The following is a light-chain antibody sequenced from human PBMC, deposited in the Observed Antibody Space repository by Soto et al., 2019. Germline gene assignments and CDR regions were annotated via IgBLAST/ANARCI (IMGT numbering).Light chain of an antibody. V-gene: IGKV3-20*01. Sequence: EIVLTQSPGTLSLSPGERATLSCRASQSVSSSYLAWYQQKPGQAPRLLIYGASSRATGIPDMFSGSGSGTDFTLTISRLEPEDFAVYYCQQYGSSRTFGQGTNVEIK. J-gene: IGKJ1*01. CDR1: QSVSSSY. CDR2: GAS. CDR3: QQYGSSRT.